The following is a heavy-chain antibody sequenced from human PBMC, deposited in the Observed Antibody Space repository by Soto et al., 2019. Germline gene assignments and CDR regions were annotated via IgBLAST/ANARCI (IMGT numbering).Heavy chain of an antibody. D-gene: IGHD3-22*01. V-gene: IGHV1-18*04. CDR1: GDSFISHG. J-gene: IGHJ4*02. CDR3: ARAFYYDRSGSNFDH. Sequence: ASVKVSCTASGDSFISHGLTWVRQAPGQGLEWMGWINTYNGDTNYAQNFQGRVTMTTDTSTSTAYMELKSLRSDDTAVYYCARAFYYDRSGSNFDHWGQGTLVTVS. CDR2: INTYNGDT.